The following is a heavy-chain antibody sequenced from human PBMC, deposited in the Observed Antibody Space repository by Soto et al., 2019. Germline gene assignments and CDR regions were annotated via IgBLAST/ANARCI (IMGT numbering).Heavy chain of an antibody. D-gene: IGHD3-22*01. Sequence: SETLSLTCTVSGGSISSGYWTWIRQPPGKGLEWIGYIYYGGSINYNPSLKSRVIISVDTAKNQFSLRLSSVTAADTAVYYCTGAYYDISGYSLDPWGQGTSVTVSS. CDR1: GGSISSGY. CDR3: TGAYYDISGYSLDP. J-gene: IGHJ5*02. CDR2: IYYGGSI. V-gene: IGHV4-59*13.